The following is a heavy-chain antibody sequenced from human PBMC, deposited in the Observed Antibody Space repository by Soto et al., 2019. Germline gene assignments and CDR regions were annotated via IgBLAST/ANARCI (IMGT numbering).Heavy chain of an antibody. V-gene: IGHV3-33*06. CDR1: GFTFRNHG. CDR3: VKSSDGGSRGGGDL. D-gene: IGHD6-13*01. J-gene: IGHJ5*02. Sequence: QVQLVESGGGVVEPGGALRLSCAASGFTFRNHGMHWVRQAPGKGLEWLTVIWYDGSHKYYADSVKGRFTTSRDNSENTLCLEMNSRRAEDTAVYYCVKSSDGGSRGGGDLWGQGTLVTVSS. CDR2: IWYDGSHK.